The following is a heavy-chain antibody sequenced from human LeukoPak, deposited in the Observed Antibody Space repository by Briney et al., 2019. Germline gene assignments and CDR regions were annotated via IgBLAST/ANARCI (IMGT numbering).Heavy chain of an antibody. J-gene: IGHJ4*02. V-gene: IGHV4-39*07. CDR1: GGSISSSPYY. CDR3: ARGPQYYDILTGYYTSSYYFDY. D-gene: IGHD3-9*01. CDR2: IYYSGTT. Sequence: SETLSLTCTVSGGSISSSPYYWGWIRQPPGKGLEWIGSIYYSGTTHYSPSLKSRVTISVDTSKNQFSLKLSSVTAADTAVYYCARGPQYYDILTGYYTSSYYFDYWGQGTLVTVSS.